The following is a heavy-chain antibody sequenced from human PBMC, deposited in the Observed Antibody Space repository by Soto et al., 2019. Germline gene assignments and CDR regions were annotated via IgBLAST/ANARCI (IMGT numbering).Heavy chain of an antibody. CDR1: GFTFSSYS. CDR3: ARRARGFGTGGDYYYYYMDV. J-gene: IGHJ6*03. CDR2: ISSSSSTI. D-gene: IGHD2-21*01. Sequence: GGSLRLSCAASGFTFSSYSMNWVRQAPGKGLEWVSYISSSSSTIYYADSVKGRFTISRDNAKNSLYLQMNSLRAEDTAVYYCARRARGFGTGGDYYYYYMDVWGKGTTVTVSS. V-gene: IGHV3-48*01.